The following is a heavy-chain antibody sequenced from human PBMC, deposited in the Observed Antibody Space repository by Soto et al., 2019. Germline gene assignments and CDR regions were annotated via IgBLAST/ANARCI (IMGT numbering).Heavy chain of an antibody. CDR3: ARDDQYYYDSSGYYAEYFQH. J-gene: IGHJ1*01. D-gene: IGHD3-22*01. CDR1: GFTFSSYA. V-gene: IGHV3-23*01. CDR2: ISGSGGST. Sequence: SLRLSCAASGFTFSSYAMSWVRQAPGKGLEWVSAISGSGGSTYYADSVKGRFTISRDNSKNTLYLQMNSLRAEDTAVYYCARDDQYYYDSSGYYAEYFQHWGQGTLVTVSS.